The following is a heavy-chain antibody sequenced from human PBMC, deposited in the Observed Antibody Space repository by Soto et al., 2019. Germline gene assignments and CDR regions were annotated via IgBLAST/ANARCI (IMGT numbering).Heavy chain of an antibody. V-gene: IGHV4-39*01. Sequence: QLQLQESGPGLVKPSETLSLTCTVSGGSISSSSYYWGWIRQPPGKGLEWIGSIYYSGSTYYNPSLKSRVTISVDTSKNQFSLKLSSVTAADTAVYYCAVTRAYYDFWSGYGVGGEQLNWGQGTLVTVSS. CDR3: AVTRAYYDFWSGYGVGGEQLN. CDR1: GGSISSSSYY. J-gene: IGHJ4*02. D-gene: IGHD3-3*01. CDR2: IYYSGST.